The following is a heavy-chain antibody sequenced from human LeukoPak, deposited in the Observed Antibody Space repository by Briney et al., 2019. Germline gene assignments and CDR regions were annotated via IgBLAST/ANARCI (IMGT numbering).Heavy chain of an antibody. CDR3: AKFGSGWYYYYGMDV. V-gene: IGHV3-23*01. J-gene: IGHJ6*02. CDR2: ISGSGGST. CDR1: GFTFSSYA. Sequence: GGSLRLSCAASGFTFSSYAMSWVRQAPGKGLEWVSAISGSGGSTYYADSVKGRFTISRDNSKNTLYLQMNSLRAEDTAVYYCAKFGSGWYYYYGMDVWGQGTTVTVSS. D-gene: IGHD6-19*01.